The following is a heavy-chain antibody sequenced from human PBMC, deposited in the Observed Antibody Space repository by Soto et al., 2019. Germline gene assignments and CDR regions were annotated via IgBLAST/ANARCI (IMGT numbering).Heavy chain of an antibody. D-gene: IGHD2-2*01. CDR2: IWYDGSNK. CDR3: ARDRGVPDAPDY. V-gene: IGHV3-33*01. Sequence: PGGSLRLSCAASGFTFSSYGMHWVRQAPGKGLEWVAVIWYDGSNKYYADSVKGRFTISRDNSKKTLYLQMNSLRAEDTAVYYCARDRGVPDAPDYWGPGTLGTVSS. J-gene: IGHJ4*02. CDR1: GFTFSSYG.